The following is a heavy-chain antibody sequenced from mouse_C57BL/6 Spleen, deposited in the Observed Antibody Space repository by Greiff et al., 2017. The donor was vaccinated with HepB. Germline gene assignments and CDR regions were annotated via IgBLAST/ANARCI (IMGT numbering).Heavy chain of an antibody. CDR3: ARYYYGSSYAMDY. V-gene: IGHV5-17*01. D-gene: IGHD1-1*01. J-gene: IGHJ4*01. CDR1: GFTFSDYG. CDR2: ISSGSSTI. Sequence: EVHLVESGGGLVKPGGSLKLSCAASGFTFSDYGMHWVRQAPEKGLEWVANISSGSSTIYYADTVKGRFTISRDNAKNTLFLQMTSLRSEDTAMYYCARYYYGSSYAMDYWGQGTSVTVSS.